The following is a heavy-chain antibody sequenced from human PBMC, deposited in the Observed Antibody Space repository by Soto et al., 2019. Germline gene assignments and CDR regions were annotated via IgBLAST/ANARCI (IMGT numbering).Heavy chain of an antibody. CDR2: INHSGST. V-gene: IGHV4-34*01. CDR3: ARGGWRKIDY. CDR1: GGSFSGYC. Sequence: SETLSLTCAVYGGSFSGYCWSWIRQPPGKGLEWIGEINHSGSTNYNPSLKSRVTISVDTSKNQFSLKLSSVTAADTAVYYCARGGWRKIDYWGQGTLVTVS. J-gene: IGHJ4*02. D-gene: IGHD3-3*01.